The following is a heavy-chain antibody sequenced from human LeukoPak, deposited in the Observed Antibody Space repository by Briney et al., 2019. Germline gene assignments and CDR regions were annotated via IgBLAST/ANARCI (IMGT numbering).Heavy chain of an antibody. CDR1: GYTLTELS. J-gene: IGHJ4*02. D-gene: IGHD5/OR15-5a*01. CDR3: ATRRGFYDSPFEWPN. Sequence: PGASVKVYCKVSGYTLTELSMHWVRQAPGKGLEWMGGFDPEDGETIYAQKFQGRVTMTEDTSTDTAYMELSSLRSEDTAVYYCATRRGFYDSPFEWPNWGQGTLVTVSS. CDR2: FDPEDGET. V-gene: IGHV1-24*01.